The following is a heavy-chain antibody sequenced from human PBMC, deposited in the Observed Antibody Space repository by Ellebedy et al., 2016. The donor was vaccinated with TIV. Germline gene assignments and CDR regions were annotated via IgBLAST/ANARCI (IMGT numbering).Heavy chain of an antibody. Sequence: PGGSLRLSCAASGFTFDDYAMHWVRQAPGKGLEWVSGISWNSGSIGYADSVKGRFTISRDNAKNSLYLQMNSLRAEDTALYYCAKGIRGGSYPDYWGQGTLVTVSS. CDR2: ISWNSGSI. CDR3: AKGIRGGSYPDY. V-gene: IGHV3-9*01. J-gene: IGHJ4*02. CDR1: GFTFDDYA. D-gene: IGHD1-26*01.